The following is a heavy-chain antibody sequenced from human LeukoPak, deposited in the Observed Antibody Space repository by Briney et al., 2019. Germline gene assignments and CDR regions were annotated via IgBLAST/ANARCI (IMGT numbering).Heavy chain of an antibody. CDR2: IYTSGST. Sequence: SETLSLTCTVSGGSISSYYWSWIRQPAGKGLEWIGRIYTSGSTNYNPSLKSRVTMSVDTSKNQFSLKLSSVTAADTAVYYCARGSKTTYYDYVWGSYRTYNWFDPWGQGTLVTVSS. D-gene: IGHD3-16*02. V-gene: IGHV4-4*07. CDR1: GGSISSYY. J-gene: IGHJ5*02. CDR3: ARGSKTTYYDYVWGSYRTYNWFDP.